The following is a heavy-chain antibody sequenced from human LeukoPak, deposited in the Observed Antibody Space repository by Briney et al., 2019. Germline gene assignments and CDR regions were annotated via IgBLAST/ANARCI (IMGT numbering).Heavy chain of an antibody. D-gene: IGHD3-22*01. CDR2: IYHSGST. Sequence: PSETLSLTCTVSGGSISSSSYYWGWIRQPPGKGLEWIGSIYHSGSTYYNPSLKSRVTISVDTSKNQFSLKLSSVTAADTAVYYCAKSFNYYDSSGYYSEVPIDYWGQGTLVTVSS. V-gene: IGHV4-39*07. CDR1: GGSISSSSYY. CDR3: AKSFNYYDSSGYYSEVPIDY. J-gene: IGHJ4*02.